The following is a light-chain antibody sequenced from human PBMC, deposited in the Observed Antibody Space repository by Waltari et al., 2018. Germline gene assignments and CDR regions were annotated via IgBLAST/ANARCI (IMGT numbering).Light chain of an antibody. CDR3: QQISSDPAT. CDR2: DAS. J-gene: IGKJ4*02. Sequence: IQLTQSASSLPAFVGDRGTITCRASQGISRYLAWYQQKPGKAHKLLIYDASTLPSEVPSRFSGSGSGTEFTLTSTSRQPEDLATYYCQQISSDPATFGGGTKVDIK. CDR1: QGISRY. V-gene: IGKV1-9*01.